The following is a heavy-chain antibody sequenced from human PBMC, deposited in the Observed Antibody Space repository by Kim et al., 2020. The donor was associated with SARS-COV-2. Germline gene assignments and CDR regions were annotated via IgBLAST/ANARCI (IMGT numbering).Heavy chain of an antibody. J-gene: IGHJ4*02. CDR3: VRAGKMGTAITFDF. D-gene: IGHD1-1*01. CDR2: VYYNGDT. Sequence: SETLSLTCTVSGASINTYYWSWSRQPPGKGLEWIGYVYYNGDTDYNPSLKSRVTISIDTAKNQFSLRLTSVTAADTAVYYCVRAGKMGTAITFDFWGQGKLVAVSA. CDR1: GASINTYY. V-gene: IGHV4-59*01.